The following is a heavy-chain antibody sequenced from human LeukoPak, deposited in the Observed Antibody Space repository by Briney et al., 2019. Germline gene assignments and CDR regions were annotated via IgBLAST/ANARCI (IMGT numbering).Heavy chain of an antibody. CDR1: GGSISSSSYY. CDR3: VAGLRLGELSFSAFDI. CDR2: IYYSGST. V-gene: IGHV4-39*07. Sequence: KPSETLSLTCTVSGGSISSSSYYWGWIRQPPGKGLEWIGSIYYSGSTYCNPSLKSRVTISVDTSKNQFSLKLSSVTAADTAVYYCVAGLRLGELSFSAFDIWGQGTMVTVSS. D-gene: IGHD3-16*02. J-gene: IGHJ3*02.